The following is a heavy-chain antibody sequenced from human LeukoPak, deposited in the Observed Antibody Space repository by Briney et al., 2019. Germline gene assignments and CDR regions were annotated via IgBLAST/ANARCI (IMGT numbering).Heavy chain of an antibody. CDR2: ISSSTSYI. D-gene: IGHD4-17*01. CDR1: GFTFSLYW. J-gene: IGHJ4*02. CDR3: ARAGGSTVSHSDY. V-gene: IGHV3-21*01. Sequence: GGSLRLSCAASGFTFSLYWMNWIRQAPGKGLEWVSSISSSTSYIYYADSVKGRFTISKDNAKNSLYLQMNSLRAEDTAVYYCARAGGSTVSHSDYWGQGTLVTVSS.